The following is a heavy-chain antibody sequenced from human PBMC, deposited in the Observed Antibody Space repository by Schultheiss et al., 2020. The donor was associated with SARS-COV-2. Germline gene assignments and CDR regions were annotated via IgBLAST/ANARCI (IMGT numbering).Heavy chain of an antibody. CDR2: IYYSGST. Sequence: SETLSLTCAVYGGSFSGYYWSWIRQHPGKGLEWIGSIYYSGSTYYNPSLKSRVTISVDTSKNQFSLKLSSVTAADTAVYYCAATTPVAEIWGQGTLVTVSS. CDR1: GGSFSGYY. D-gene: IGHD6-19*01. V-gene: IGHV4-34*01. J-gene: IGHJ4*02. CDR3: AATTPVAEI.